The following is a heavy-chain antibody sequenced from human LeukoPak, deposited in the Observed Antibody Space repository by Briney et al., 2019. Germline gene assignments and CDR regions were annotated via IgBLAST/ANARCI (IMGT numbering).Heavy chain of an antibody. CDR1: GFTFSSYG. CDR3: ARDGLDYGMDV. CDR2: IWYDGSNK. V-gene: IGHV3-33*01. Sequence: QAGGSLRLSCAASGFTFSSYGMHWVRQAPGKGLERVAVIWYDGSNKYYADSVKGRFTISRDNSKNTLYLQMNSLRAEDTAVYYCARDGLDYGMDVWGQGTTVTVSS. J-gene: IGHJ6*02.